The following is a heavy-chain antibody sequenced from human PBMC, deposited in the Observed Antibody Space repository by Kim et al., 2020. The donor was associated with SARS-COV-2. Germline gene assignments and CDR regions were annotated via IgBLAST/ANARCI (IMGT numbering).Heavy chain of an antibody. CDR2: ISSSSSYI. CDR3: ARAGYSGSYYYFDY. Sequence: GGSLRLSCAASGFTFSSYSMNWLRQAPGKGLEWVSSISSSSSYIYYADSVKGRFTISRDNAKNSLYLQMNSLRAEDTAVYYCARAGYSGSYYYFDYWGQGTLVTVSS. D-gene: IGHD1-26*01. V-gene: IGHV3-21*01. J-gene: IGHJ4*02. CDR1: GFTFSSYS.